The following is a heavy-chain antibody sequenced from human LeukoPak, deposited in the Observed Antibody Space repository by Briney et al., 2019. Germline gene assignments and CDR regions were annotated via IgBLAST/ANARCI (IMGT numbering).Heavy chain of an antibody. J-gene: IGHJ4*02. CDR2: IWYDGSNK. V-gene: IGHV3-33*01. D-gene: IGHD1-26*01. CDR3: ARDRGELLADY. Sequence: GTSLRLSCAASGFTFSNYGMHWVRQAPGKGLEWVAVIWYDGSNKYYADSVKGRFTISRDNSKNTLYLQMNSLRAEDTAVYYCARDRGELLADYWGQGTLVTVSS. CDR1: GFTFSNYG.